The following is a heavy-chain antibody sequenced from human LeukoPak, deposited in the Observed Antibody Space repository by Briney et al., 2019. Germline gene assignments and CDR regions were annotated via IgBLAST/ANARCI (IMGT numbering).Heavy chain of an antibody. CDR2: IKQDGSEK. J-gene: IGHJ5*02. CDR3: ARTGADHNDYSLYRWFDP. V-gene: IGHV3-7*01. D-gene: IGHD4-11*01. Sequence: PGGSLRLSCAASGFTFSSHWMGWVRQAPGKGLEWVANIKQDGSEKYYVDSVKGRFTVSRDNAKTSLCLQMNSLRVEDTGVYYCARTGADHNDYSLYRWFDPWGQGTLVTVSS. CDR1: GFTFSSHW.